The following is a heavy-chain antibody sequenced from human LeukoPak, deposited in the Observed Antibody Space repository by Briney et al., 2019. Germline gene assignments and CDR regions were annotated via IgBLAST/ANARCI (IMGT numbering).Heavy chain of an antibody. CDR1: GFTFSSHA. V-gene: IGHV3-23*01. CDR2: ISGSGGST. J-gene: IGHJ6*02. Sequence: GGSLRLSCAASGFTFSSHAMSWVRQAPGKGLEWVSAISGSGGSTYYAGSVKGRFTISRDNSKNTLYLQMNSLRAEDTAVYYCANTRRSRAYYYYGMDVWGQGTTVTVSS. CDR3: ANTRRSRAYYYYGMDV. D-gene: IGHD6-13*01.